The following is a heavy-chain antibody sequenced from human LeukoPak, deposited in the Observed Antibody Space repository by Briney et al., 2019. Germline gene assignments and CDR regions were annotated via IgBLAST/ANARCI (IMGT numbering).Heavy chain of an antibody. CDR3: ARPRFGYSYDPSQY. Sequence: ASVKVSCKASGYTFTGYYMHWVRQAPGQGLEWMGWINPNSGGTNYAQKFQGRVTMTRDTSISTAYMELSRLRSDGTAVYYCARPRFGYSYDPSQYWGQGTLVTVSS. CDR1: GYTFTGYY. J-gene: IGHJ4*02. CDR2: INPNSGGT. D-gene: IGHD5-18*01. V-gene: IGHV1-2*02.